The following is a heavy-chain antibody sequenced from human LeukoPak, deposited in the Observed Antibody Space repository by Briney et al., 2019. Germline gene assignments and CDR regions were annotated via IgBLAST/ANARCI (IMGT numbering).Heavy chain of an antibody. V-gene: IGHV1-69*13. CDR2: IIPIFGTA. CDR1: GYTFTSYA. CDR3: ARESDLYCSSTSCRFDP. Sequence: SVKVSCKASGYTFTSYAMNWVRQAPGQGLEWMGGIIPIFGTANYAQKFQGRVTITADESTSTAYMELSSLRSEDTAVYYCARESDLYCSSTSCRFDPWGQGTLVTVSS. D-gene: IGHD2-2*01. J-gene: IGHJ5*02.